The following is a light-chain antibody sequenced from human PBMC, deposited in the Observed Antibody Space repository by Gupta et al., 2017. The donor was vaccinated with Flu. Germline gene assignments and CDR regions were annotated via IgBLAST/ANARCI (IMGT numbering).Light chain of an antibody. CDR3: RQYYSSRAWT. V-gene: IGKV4-1*01. Sequence: IVLTQSPDSLAAFLGERATINSKSSQSVLYSSNNKNNLACYQQTPGAPPKLLIYWASTQEYGVPQRFSSGRCWANFSIPISSRQDEDVAVYYYRQYYSSRAWTFGQGTKVEIK. CDR2: WAS. J-gene: IGKJ1*01. CDR1: QSVLYSSNNKNN.